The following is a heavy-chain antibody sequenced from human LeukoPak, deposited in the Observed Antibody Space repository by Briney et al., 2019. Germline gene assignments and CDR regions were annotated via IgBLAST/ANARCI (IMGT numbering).Heavy chain of an antibody. D-gene: IGHD3-10*01. CDR1: GFTFSNYA. CDR3: AKEVGFGEAYGMDV. Sequence: GGSLRLSCAASGFTFSNYAIHWIRQGPGKGLKWVAIISYDGTNKYYADSVKGRFSISRDNSKNTLYLQMNSLRPEDTAVYYCAKEVGFGEAYGMDVWGQGTTVTVSS. CDR2: ISYDGTNK. J-gene: IGHJ6*02. V-gene: IGHV3-30*18.